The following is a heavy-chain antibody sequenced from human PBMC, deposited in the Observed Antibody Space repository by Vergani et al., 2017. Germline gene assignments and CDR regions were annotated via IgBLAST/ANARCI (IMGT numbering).Heavy chain of an antibody. J-gene: IGHJ4*01. Sequence: VQLVESGGGVVQPGWSLRLSCTASGFIFSTYAMSWVRQAPGQGLEWVSGIRASVAPTYYADSVKGRVTISGDNSKTTLYLQMNSLRVEDTAVYYCARAYGRYDGWDYWGQRTLVTVSS. CDR3: ARAYGRYDGWDY. CDR1: GFIFSTYA. V-gene: IGHV3-23*04. D-gene: IGHD3-16*01. CDR2: IRASVAPT.